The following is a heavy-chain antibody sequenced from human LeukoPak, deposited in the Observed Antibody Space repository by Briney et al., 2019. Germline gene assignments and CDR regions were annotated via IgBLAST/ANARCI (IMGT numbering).Heavy chain of an antibody. Sequence: SETLSLTCAVYGGSFSGYYWSWIRQPPGKRLEWIGEINHSGSTNYNPSLKSRVTISVDTSKNQFSLKLSSVTAADTAVYYCARGISGIAVAGTLYMDVWGKGTTVTVSS. V-gene: IGHV4-34*01. CDR3: ARGISGIAVAGTLYMDV. J-gene: IGHJ6*03. CDR1: GGSFSGYY. D-gene: IGHD6-19*01. CDR2: INHSGST.